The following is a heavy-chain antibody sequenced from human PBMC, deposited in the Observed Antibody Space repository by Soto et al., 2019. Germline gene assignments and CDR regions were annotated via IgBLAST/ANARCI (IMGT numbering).Heavy chain of an antibody. CDR2: IKPDGGET. J-gene: IGHJ4*02. CDR3: TSRPSGMTYHAVFDF. Sequence: GGSLRLSXAASGLTFSGHWMTWVRQTPGEGLQWVAAIKPDGGETFYVDSVKGRFTISRDNARNSLFLQMDSLRAEDTAVYYCTSRPSGMTYHAVFDFWGQGTLVTVSS. D-gene: IGHD2-21*02. CDR1: GLTFSGHW. V-gene: IGHV3-7*03.